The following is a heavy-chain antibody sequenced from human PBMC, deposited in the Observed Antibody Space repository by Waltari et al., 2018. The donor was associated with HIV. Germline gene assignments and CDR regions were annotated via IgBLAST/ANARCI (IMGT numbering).Heavy chain of an antibody. CDR3: AKDRGVTMIVVVSPLGG. V-gene: IGHV3-23*01. J-gene: IGHJ4*02. D-gene: IGHD3-22*01. CDR2: ISGSGGST. Sequence: EVQLLESGGGLVQPGGSLRLSCAASGFTFSSYAMSWVRQAPGKGLEWVSAISGSGGSTYYADSVKGRFTISRDNSKNTLYLQMNSLRAEDTAVYYCAKDRGVTMIVVVSPLGGWGQGTLVTVSS. CDR1: GFTFSSYA.